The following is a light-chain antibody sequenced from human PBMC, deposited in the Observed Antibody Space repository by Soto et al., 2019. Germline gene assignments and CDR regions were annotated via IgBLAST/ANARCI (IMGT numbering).Light chain of an antibody. V-gene: IGLV2-8*01. CDR1: SSDVGSSNY. CDR2: EVS. CDR3: SSTAGSDNPYV. Sequence: QSVLTQPPSASGSPGQSVTISCTGTSSDVGSSNYVSWYQQHPGKAPKVVIYEVSKRPSGVPDRFSGSQTGNKASLTVSGLQADDEADYYCSSTAGSDNPYVFGTGTKVTVL. J-gene: IGLJ1*01.